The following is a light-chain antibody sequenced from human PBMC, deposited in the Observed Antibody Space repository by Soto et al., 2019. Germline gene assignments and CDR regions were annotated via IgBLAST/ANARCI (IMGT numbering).Light chain of an antibody. J-gene: IGKJ1*01. V-gene: IGKV1-39*01. CDR2: AAS. CDR3: QQSYSTPRT. CDR1: QSISSY. Sequence: DIQMTQSPSSLSASVGDRVTITCRASQSISSYLNWYQQKPGKATKLLIYAASSLQSGVPSRFSGSVSGTDFTLTISSLQPEDFPTYYCQQSYSTPRTFGQRTKVEIK.